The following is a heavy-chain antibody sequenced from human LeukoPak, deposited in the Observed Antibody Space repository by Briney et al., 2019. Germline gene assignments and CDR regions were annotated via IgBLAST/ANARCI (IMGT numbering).Heavy chain of an antibody. CDR3: ARSGDLTRDYDFWSDPLDNYYGMDV. CDR2: IWYDGTNK. Sequence: GGSLRLSCAASGFTFSSYGMHWVRQAPGKGLEWVAVIWYDGTNKYYAESVKGRFTISRDSSKNTVYLQMNSLRTEDTAVYYCARSGDLTRDYDFWSDPLDNYYGMDVWGQGTTVTVSS. CDR1: GFTFSSYG. J-gene: IGHJ6*02. V-gene: IGHV3-33*01. D-gene: IGHD3-3*01.